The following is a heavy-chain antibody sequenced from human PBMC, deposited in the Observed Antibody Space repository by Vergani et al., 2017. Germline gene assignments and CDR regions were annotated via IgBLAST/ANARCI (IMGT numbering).Heavy chain of an antibody. CDR1: GFTFSSYG. CDR3: ASKNY. V-gene: IGHV3-30*03. CDR2: ISYDGSNK. Sequence: QVQLVESGGGGVQPGRSLRLSCAASGFTFSSYGMHWVRPAPGKGLEWVAVISYDGSNKYYADSVKGRFTISRDNSKNTLYLQMNSLRSEDTAVYYCASKNYWGQGTLVTVSS. J-gene: IGHJ4*02.